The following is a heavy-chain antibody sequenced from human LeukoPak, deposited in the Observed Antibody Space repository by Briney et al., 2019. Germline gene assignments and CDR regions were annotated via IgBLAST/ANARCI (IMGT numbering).Heavy chain of an antibody. CDR3: ARDFMDCSSTSCLWEYYYYMDV. CDR2: INPNSGGT. V-gene: IGHV1-2*02. Sequence: GASVKVSCKASGYTFTGYYMHWVRQAPGQGLEWMGWINPNSGGTNYAQKFQGRVTMTRDTSISTAYMELSRLRSDDTAVYYCARDFMDCSSTSCLWEYYYYMDVWGKGTTVTISS. CDR1: GYTFTGYY. J-gene: IGHJ6*03. D-gene: IGHD2-2*01.